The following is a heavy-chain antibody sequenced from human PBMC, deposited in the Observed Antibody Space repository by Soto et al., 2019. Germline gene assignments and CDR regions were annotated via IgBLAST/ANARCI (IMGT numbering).Heavy chain of an antibody. Sequence: PGEPLKISCKGSGYSFTSYWIAWVRQMPGKGLEWMGRIDPSDSYTNYSPSFQGHVTISADKSISTAYLQWSSLKASDTAMYYWPRRPYGSGHYYYYGMDVWGKGTTVTVSS. D-gene: IGHD3-10*01. CDR1: GYSFTSYW. V-gene: IGHV5-10-1*01. CDR2: IDPSDSYT. J-gene: IGHJ6*04. CDR3: PRRPYGSGHYYYYGMDV.